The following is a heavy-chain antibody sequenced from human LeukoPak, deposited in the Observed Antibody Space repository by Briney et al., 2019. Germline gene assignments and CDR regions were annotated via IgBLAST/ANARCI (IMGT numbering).Heavy chain of an antibody. V-gene: IGHV1-24*01. CDR1: GYTLTELS. D-gene: IGHD6-19*01. Sequence: ASVKVSCKVSGYTLTELSMHWVRQAPGKGLEWMGGFDPEDGETIYAQKFQGRVTMTEDTSTDTAYMELSSLRSEDTAVYYCATLSSGWYFGNYYYMDVWGKGTTVTVSS. CDR2: FDPEDGET. J-gene: IGHJ6*03. CDR3: ATLSSGWYFGNYYYMDV.